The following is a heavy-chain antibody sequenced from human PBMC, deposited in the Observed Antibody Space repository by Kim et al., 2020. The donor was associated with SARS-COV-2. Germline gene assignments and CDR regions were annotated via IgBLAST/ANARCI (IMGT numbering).Heavy chain of an antibody. V-gene: IGHV3-74*01. D-gene: IGHD3-9*01. Sequence: GRFTISRDNAKNTLYLQMNSLRAEDTAVYYCARDWAVRPTYYDILTKGGDWGQGTLVTVSS. J-gene: IGHJ4*02. CDR3: ARDWAVRPTYYDILTKGGD.